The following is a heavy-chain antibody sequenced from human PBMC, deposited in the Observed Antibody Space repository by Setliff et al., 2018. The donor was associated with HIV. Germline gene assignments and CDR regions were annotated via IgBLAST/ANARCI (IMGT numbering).Heavy chain of an antibody. Sequence: ASVKVTCKASGYMFSGFHMHWVRQPAGQGLEWMGRINRNNSGINYAQKFQGRVTMTRYTSISKAYMEVSRLKSDDTAIYYCVRDLEPHYGDFGPFDYWGPGTLVTVSS. CDR2: INRNNSGI. D-gene: IGHD4-17*01. CDR1: GYMFSGFH. J-gene: IGHJ4*02. CDR3: VRDLEPHYGDFGPFDY. V-gene: IGHV1-2*06.